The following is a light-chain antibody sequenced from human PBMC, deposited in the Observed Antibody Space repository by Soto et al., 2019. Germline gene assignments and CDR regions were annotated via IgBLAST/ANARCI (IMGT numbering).Light chain of an antibody. Sequence: IQMTQSPSSLSASAGDRVIITCRASHDVGHELSWYQQRPGNAPKLLIYAASTLDSGVPPRFSGSGSGTVFTLTISSLHPEDFATYFCLQDYILPLTFDQGTTVEI. CDR1: HDVGHE. V-gene: IGKV1-6*01. CDR3: LQDYILPLT. J-gene: IGKJ1*01. CDR2: AAS.